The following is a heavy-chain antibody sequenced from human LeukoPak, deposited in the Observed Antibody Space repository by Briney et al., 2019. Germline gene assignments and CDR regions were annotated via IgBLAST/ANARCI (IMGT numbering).Heavy chain of an antibody. V-gene: IGHV3-30*02. Sequence: PGGSLRLSCAASGLTFSSYGMHWVRQAPGKGLEWVSFIRYDGSNKYYADSVKGRFTISRDNSKNTLYLQMNSLRAEGTAVYYCAKDINPSPPRLVRKSLYYYYGMDVWGQGTTVTVSS. J-gene: IGHJ6*02. CDR1: GLTFSSYG. D-gene: IGHD3-9*01. CDR3: AKDINPSPPRLVRKSLYYYYGMDV. CDR2: IRYDGSNK.